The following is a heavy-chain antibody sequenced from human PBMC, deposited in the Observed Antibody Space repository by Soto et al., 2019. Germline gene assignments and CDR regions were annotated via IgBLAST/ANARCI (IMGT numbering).Heavy chain of an antibody. CDR3: VKDCSSGSCYKDYFEY. Sequence: SLRLSCSASGFTFSTYPMHWVRQAPRKGLEWVSAISTNGDRTFYAESVKGRFTISRDNSKNTLYLQMSSLRAEDTAVYYCVKDCSSGSCYKDYFEYWYQGTLVTVSS. CDR1: GFTFSTYP. V-gene: IGHV3-64D*06. J-gene: IGHJ4*02. CDR2: ISTNGDRT. D-gene: IGHD2-15*01.